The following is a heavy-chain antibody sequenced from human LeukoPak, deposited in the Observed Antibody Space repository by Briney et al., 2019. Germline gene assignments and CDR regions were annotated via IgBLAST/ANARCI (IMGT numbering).Heavy chain of an antibody. J-gene: IGHJ4*02. CDR3: AKDPPKVVVGFYFDY. CDR1: GFTFSSYA. CDR2: ISGSGGST. D-gene: IGHD2-15*01. V-gene: IGHV3-23*01. Sequence: PGGSLRLSCAASGFTFSSYAMSWVRQAPGKGLEWVSAISGSGGSTDYANSVKGRFTISRDNSKNRLYLQMNSLRAEDTAVYYCAKDPPKVVVGFYFDYWGQGTLVTVSS.